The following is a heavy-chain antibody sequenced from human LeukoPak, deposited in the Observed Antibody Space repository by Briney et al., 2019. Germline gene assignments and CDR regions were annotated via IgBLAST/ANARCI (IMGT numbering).Heavy chain of an antibody. J-gene: IGHJ4*02. CDR3: AREIIVGVTAGVGYFDY. CDR1: GYTFTSYY. D-gene: IGHD1-26*01. CDR2: INPSGGST. V-gene: IGHV1-46*01. Sequence: ASVKVSCKASGYTFTSYYMHWVRQAPGQGLEWMGIINPSGGSTSYAQKFQGRVTMTRDTSTSTVYMELSSLRSEDTAVYYCAREIIVGVTAGVGYFDYWGQGTLVTVSS.